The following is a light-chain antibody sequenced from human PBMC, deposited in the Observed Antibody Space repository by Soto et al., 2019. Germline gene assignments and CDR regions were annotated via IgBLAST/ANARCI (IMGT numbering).Light chain of an antibody. CDR3: HQYNSCWT. V-gene: IGKV1-5*03. CDR2: KTS. CDR1: QSISSW. J-gene: IGKJ2*01. Sequence: DIQMTQSPSTLSASVGDRVTITCRASQSISSWLAWYQQKPGKAPKLLSYKTSRFESGVTSRFSGSGSGTEFTLTISSLKPDDFATYYCHQYNSCWTFGQGTKLEIK.